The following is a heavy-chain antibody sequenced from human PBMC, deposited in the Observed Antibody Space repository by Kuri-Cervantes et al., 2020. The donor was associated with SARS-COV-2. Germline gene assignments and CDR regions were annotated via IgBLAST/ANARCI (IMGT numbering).Heavy chain of an antibody. D-gene: IGHD3-16*02. CDR2: IYHSGST. CDR1: GGSISNYY. CDR3: ARGRMDYDYVWGSYRWYFDL. Sequence: SETLSLTCTVSGGSISNYYWAWIRRPPGKGLEWIGYIYHSGSTNYNPSLKSRVTISVDTSKNQFSLKLSSVTAADTAVYYCARGRMDYDYVWGSYRWYFDLWGRGSPVTVSS. V-gene: IGHV4-59*12. J-gene: IGHJ2*01.